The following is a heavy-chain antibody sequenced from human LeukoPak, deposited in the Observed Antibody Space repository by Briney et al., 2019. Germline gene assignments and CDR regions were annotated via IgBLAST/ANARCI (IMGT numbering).Heavy chain of an antibody. CDR2: IYFGGST. CDR3: ARALWGYAPDDYSSFDY. Sequence: SETLSLTCTVSGGSISSYYWSWLRQPPGKGLEGIGYIYFGGSTNYNPSLKSRLTISVDTSKNQFSLKLSSVTAADTAVYYCARALWGYAPDDYSSFDYWGQGTLVTVSS. D-gene: IGHD4-11*01. CDR1: GGSISSYY. J-gene: IGHJ4*02. V-gene: IGHV4-59*08.